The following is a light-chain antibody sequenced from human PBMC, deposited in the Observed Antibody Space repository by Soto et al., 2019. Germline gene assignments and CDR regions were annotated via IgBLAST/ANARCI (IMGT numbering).Light chain of an antibody. V-gene: IGKV3-20*01. CDR2: AAS. CDR3: QQYGDSPLT. J-gene: IGKJ3*01. CDR1: PSVTVNS. Sequence: EILLTQSPSTLSLSPGEGVTLSCRASPSVTVNSLAWYQQKPGQAPRLLIYAASTRAAAVPDRFTGSGSGTDFALTISRLEPEDCGVYYCQQYGDSPLTSGPGTKVDIK.